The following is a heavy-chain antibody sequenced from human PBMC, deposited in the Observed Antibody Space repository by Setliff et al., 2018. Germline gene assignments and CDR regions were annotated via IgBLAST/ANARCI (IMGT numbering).Heavy chain of an antibody. CDR2: IDPADSDT. CDR1: GYSFTKYW. D-gene: IGHD2-15*01. V-gene: IGHV5-51*01. Sequence: GESLKISCKAAGYSFTKYWIGWVRQMPGKGLEWMGIIDPADSDTTYSPSFQGQVTISADKSIGTAYLQWSSLKASDTAIYYCARVGTAGGYYFDSWGPGSLVTVSS. CDR3: ARVGTAGGYYFDS. J-gene: IGHJ4*02.